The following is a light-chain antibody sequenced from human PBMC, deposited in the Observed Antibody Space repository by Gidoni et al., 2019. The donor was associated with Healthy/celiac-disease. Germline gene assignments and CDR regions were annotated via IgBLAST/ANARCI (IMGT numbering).Light chain of an antibody. Sequence: EFDFTQSPATLSLSPAERATLSCRASPSVSSYLAWSQQKPGPDPRLLIYDASNSATSIPARFSGSGSGTDFTLTISSLEPEDFAVYYCQQRSNWHPVTFGEGTKVEIK. J-gene: IGKJ4*01. V-gene: IGKV3-11*01. CDR1: PSVSSY. CDR2: DAS. CDR3: QQRSNWHPVT.